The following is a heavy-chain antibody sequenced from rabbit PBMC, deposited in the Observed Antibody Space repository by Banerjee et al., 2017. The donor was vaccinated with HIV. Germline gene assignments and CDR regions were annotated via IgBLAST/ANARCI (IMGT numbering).Heavy chain of an antibody. J-gene: IGHJ4*01. CDR1: GFDFSSSYY. CDR3: ARGGDYGYRYNL. CDR2: IGTGSSGST. D-gene: IGHD6-1*01. V-gene: IGHV1S40*01. Sequence: QSLEESGGDLVKPGASLTLTCTASGFDFSSSYYMCWVRQAPGKGLEWIGCIGTGSSGSTWYANWAKGRFTISKTSSTTVTLQMTSLTAADTATYFCARGGDYGYRYNLWGQGTLVTVS.